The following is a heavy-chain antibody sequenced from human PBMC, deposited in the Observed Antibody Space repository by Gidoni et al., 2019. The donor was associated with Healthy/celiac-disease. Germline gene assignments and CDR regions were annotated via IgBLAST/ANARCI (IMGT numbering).Heavy chain of an antibody. CDR1: GGSISSYY. CDR3: ARHVESGSYYYFDY. V-gene: IGHV4-59*08. CDR2: IYYSGST. Sequence: QVQLQESCPGLVTPSETLSLTCTVSGGSISSYYWSWIRQPPGKGLEWIGYIYYSGSTNYNPSLKSRVTISVDTSKNQFSLKLSSVTAADTAVYYCARHVESGSYYYFDYWGQGTLVTVSS. D-gene: IGHD1-26*01. J-gene: IGHJ4*02.